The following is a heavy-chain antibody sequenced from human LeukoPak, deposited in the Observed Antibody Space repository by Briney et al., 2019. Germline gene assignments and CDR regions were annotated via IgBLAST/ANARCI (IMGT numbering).Heavy chain of an antibody. CDR3: ARLDDSSGYFH. J-gene: IGHJ4*02. V-gene: IGHV4-39*01. CDR1: GGSISSSSSY. CDR2: IYYSGST. D-gene: IGHD3-22*01. Sequence: SETLSLTCTVSGGSISSSSSYWGWIRQPPGKGLEWIGSIYYSGSTYYNPSLKSRITISVDTSKNQFSLKLSSVTAADTAVYYCARLDDSSGYFHWGQGTLVTVSS.